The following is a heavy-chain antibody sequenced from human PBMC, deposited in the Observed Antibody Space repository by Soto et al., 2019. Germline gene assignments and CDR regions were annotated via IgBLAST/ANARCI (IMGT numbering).Heavy chain of an antibody. J-gene: IGHJ5*02. V-gene: IGHV3-30-3*01. CDR3: ARGPPARGCSGGSCYEEFDP. D-gene: IGHD2-15*01. CDR1: GFTFSSYA. Sequence: GGSLRLSCAASGFTFSSYAMHWVRQAPGKGLEWVAVISYDGSNKYYADSVKGRFTISRDNSKNTLYLQMNSLRAEDTAVYYCARGPPARGCSGGSCYEEFDPWGQGTLVTVSS. CDR2: ISYDGSNK.